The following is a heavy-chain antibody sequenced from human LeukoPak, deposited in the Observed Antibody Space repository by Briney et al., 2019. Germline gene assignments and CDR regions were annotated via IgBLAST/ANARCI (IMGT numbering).Heavy chain of an antibody. J-gene: IGHJ5*02. CDR1: GFTFSSYG. CDR2: ISNDGSNK. Sequence: GGSLRLSCAASGFTFSSYGMHWVRQAPGKGLEWVAVISNDGSNKHYGDSVKGRFTISRDNSKNTLYLQMNSLRAEDTAMYYCASTNYRGGTTGYNWFDPWGQGTLVTVSS. V-gene: IGHV3-30*03. D-gene: IGHD1-26*01. CDR3: ASTNYRGGTTGYNWFDP.